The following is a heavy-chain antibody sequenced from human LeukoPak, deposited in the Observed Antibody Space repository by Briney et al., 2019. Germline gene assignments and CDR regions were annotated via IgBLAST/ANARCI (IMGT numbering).Heavy chain of an antibody. CDR3: ARRRYSGSSQHFDY. CDR1: GFTFSDYY. J-gene: IGHJ4*02. Sequence: GGSLRLSCAASGFTFSDYYMSWIRQAPGKGLEWVSYISSSGSTIYYADSVKGRFTISRDNAQNSLYLQMNSLRAEDTAVYYCARRRYSGSSQHFDYWGQGTLVTVSS. V-gene: IGHV3-11*04. D-gene: IGHD1-26*01. CDR2: ISSSGSTI.